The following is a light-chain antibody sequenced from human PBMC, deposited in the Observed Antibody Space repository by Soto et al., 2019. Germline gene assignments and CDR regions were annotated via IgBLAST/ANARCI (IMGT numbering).Light chain of an antibody. CDR2: TTS. CDR3: QQSYSLPYT. V-gene: IGKV1-39*01. CDR1: QSISNY. J-gene: IGKJ2*01. Sequence: DIQMTQSPSSLSASVGDRVTITCRASQSISNYLNWYQQKPRKAPKLLIYTTSSLQSGVPSRFSGSGSGTDFTLTISSLEPEDLAIYYCQQSYSLPYTFGQGTKVEIK.